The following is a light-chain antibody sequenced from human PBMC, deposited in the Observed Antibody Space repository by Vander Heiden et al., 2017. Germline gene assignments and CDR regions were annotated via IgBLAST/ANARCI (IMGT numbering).Light chain of an antibody. CDR2: AS. V-gene: IGKV1-9*01. Sequence: ASTLQSGVQSRFSGSGSGTEFTLTISSLQPEDFATYYCQQFNSFGHGTKVDIK. CDR3: QQFNS. J-gene: IGKJ3*01.